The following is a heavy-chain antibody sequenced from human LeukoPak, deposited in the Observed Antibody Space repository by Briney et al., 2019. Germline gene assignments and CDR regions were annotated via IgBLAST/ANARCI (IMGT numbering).Heavy chain of an antibody. CDR1: GGTFSSCA. D-gene: IGHD1-26*01. CDR2: IIPIFGTA. V-gene: IGHV1-69*13. J-gene: IGHJ3*02. Sequence: SVKISCKASGGTFSSCAISCMRQAPGQWLEWMGGIIPIFGTANYAQKFQGRVTITADESTSTAYMELSSLRSEDTAVYYCARALDALLRDAFDIWGQGTMVTVSS. CDR3: ARALDALLRDAFDI.